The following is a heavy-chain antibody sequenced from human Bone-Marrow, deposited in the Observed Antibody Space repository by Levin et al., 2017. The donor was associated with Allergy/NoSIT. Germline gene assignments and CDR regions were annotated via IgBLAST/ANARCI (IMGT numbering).Heavy chain of an antibody. Sequence: ASVKVSCAASGFFFSGYAMSWVRQTPGKGLEWVSAITDSGATTYYADSVKGRFTMSRDNSKNTVYLQMTSLRGDDTAIYFCVRGGLDYYFDHWGQGTLVTVSS. J-gene: IGHJ4*02. CDR3: VRGGLDYYFDH. V-gene: IGHV3-23*01. D-gene: IGHD3/OR15-3a*01. CDR1: GFFFSGYA. CDR2: ITDSGATT.